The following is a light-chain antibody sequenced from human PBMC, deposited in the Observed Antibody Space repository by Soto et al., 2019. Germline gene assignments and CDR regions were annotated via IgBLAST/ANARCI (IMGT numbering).Light chain of an antibody. V-gene: IGKV1-33*01. J-gene: IGKJ4*01. CDR3: QQTYRIPLT. CDR2: DAS. CDR1: QDISNH. Sequence: DIQMTPSPSSQPASGGHRVTITCQASQDISNHLSWYQQKPGKAPKLLIYDASNLETGVPSRFSGSGSGTNFTLTISNLHPEDFATYSCQQTYRIPLTFGGGTKVDIK.